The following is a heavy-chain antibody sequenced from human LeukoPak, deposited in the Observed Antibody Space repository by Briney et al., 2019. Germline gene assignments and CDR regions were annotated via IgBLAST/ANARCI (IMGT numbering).Heavy chain of an antibody. CDR3: ARGDYGGYSGPADY. J-gene: IGHJ4*02. D-gene: IGHD4-23*01. CDR1: GGSFSGYY. V-gene: IGHV4-34*01. Sequence: SETPSLTCAVYGGSFSGYYWSWIRQPPGKGLEWIGEINHSGSTNYNPSLKSRVTISVDASKNQFSLKLTSVTAADTAVYYCARGDYGGYSGPADYWGQGTLVTVSS. CDR2: INHSGST.